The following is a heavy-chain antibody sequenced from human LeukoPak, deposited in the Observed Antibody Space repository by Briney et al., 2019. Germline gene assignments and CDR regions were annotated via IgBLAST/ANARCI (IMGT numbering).Heavy chain of an antibody. CDR2: INHSGST. CDR3: ARYYNSGWNWFDP. CDR1: GGSFSGYY. V-gene: IGHV4-34*01. Sequence: SETLSLTCAVYGGSFSGYYWSWIRQPPGKGLEWIGEINHSGSTDYNPSLKSRVTISVDTSKNQFSLKLHSVTAADTAVYYCARYYNSGWNWFDPWGQGTLVTVSS. J-gene: IGHJ5*02. D-gene: IGHD6-19*01.